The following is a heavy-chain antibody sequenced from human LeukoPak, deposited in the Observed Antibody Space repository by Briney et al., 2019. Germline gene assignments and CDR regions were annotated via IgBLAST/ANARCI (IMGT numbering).Heavy chain of an antibody. D-gene: IGHD2-15*01. CDR2: IIPILGIA. CDR3: ARDLVVAAPGGFDY. V-gene: IGHV1-69*04. Sequence: GASVKVSCKASGGTFITYAISWVRQAPGQGLEWMGRIIPILGIANYAQKFQGRVTITADKSTSTAYMELSSLRSEDTAVYYCARDLVVAAPGGFDYWGQGTLVTVSS. J-gene: IGHJ4*02. CDR1: GGTFITYA.